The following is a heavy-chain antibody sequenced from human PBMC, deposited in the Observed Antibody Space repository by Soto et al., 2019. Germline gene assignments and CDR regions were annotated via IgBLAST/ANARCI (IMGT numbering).Heavy chain of an antibody. V-gene: IGHV4-59*12. CDR2: VSYSGST. CDR1: GGSTDSLY. CDR3: AREEASPTTTAFDY. J-gene: IGHJ4*02. D-gene: IGHD4-4*01. Sequence: SETLSLTCTVSGGSTDSLYWSWVRQPPGKGLEWIGYVSYSGSTTYNPSLKSRVIVSIDTSKNQFSLKLSSVTAADTAVYYCAREEASPTTTAFDYWGQGTLVTVSS.